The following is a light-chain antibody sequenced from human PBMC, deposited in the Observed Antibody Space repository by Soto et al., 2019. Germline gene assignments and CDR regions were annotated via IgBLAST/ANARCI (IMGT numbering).Light chain of an antibody. V-gene: IGLV2-14*01. CDR1: SSDVGTYNY. CDR2: EVT. Sequence: QSVLTQPASVSGSPGQSITISCTGSSSDVGTYNYVSWYQQHPDKVPKLIIYEVTYRPSGVSSRFSGSKSGNTASLTISGLRAEDEADYYCSSYTDSSAVEVFGTGTKVPVL. J-gene: IGLJ1*01. CDR3: SSYTDSSAVEV.